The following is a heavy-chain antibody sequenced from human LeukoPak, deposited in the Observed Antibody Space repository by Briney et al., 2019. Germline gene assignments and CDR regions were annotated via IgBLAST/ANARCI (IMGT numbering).Heavy chain of an antibody. CDR3: SRGNGAFSPFGY. CDR2: ISLTGLT. V-gene: IGHV4-4*02. J-gene: IGHJ4*02. Sequence: PGGSLRLSCAGSGFTFSTYGMHWVRQAPGKGLEWIGEISLTGLTHYNPSLESRVTVSLDKSKNQLSLNLTSVTAADTAVYYCSRGNGAFSPFGYWGQGTLVTVLS. D-gene: IGHD2-8*01. CDR1: GFTFSTYG.